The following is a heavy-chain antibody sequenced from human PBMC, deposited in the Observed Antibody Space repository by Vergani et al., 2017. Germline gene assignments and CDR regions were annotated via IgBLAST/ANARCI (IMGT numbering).Heavy chain of an antibody. D-gene: IGHD3-16*01. V-gene: IGHV1-2*02. CDR2: SNPKNGLT. J-gene: IGHJ4*02. CDR1: GYTFTGYY. Sequence: QVQLVQSGAEVKRPGASVKVSCKASGYTFTGYYLHWVRLAPGQGLEWMGWSNPKNGLTKYAQRFQGRVSLTRDTSITTAFMELSSLRSDDTAMYYCTSFPTETSEYYDSTGYYHRFFEKWGQGTLVTVSS. CDR3: TSFPTETSEYYDSTGYYHRFFEK.